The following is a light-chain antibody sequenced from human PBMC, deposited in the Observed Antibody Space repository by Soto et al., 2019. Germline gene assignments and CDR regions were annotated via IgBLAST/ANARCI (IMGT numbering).Light chain of an antibody. Sequence: SALTLSVSPGEGATLSCRASQSVNSNLAWYQQKPGQAPRLLLYETSTRATGVPVRFSGSGSGTEFTLTISSLQSDDFAVYYCQQYNNWSPLTFGGGTKVDIK. CDR1: QSVNSN. J-gene: IGKJ4*01. CDR2: ETS. CDR3: QQYNNWSPLT. V-gene: IGKV3-15*01.